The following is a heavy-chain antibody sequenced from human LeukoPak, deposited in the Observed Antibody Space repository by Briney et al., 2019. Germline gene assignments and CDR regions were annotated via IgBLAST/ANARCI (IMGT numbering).Heavy chain of an antibody. J-gene: IGHJ4*02. CDR3: ARGEGSHFDY. V-gene: IGHV4-59*01. CDR2: IYYSGST. CDR1: GGSISSYY. D-gene: IGHD2-15*01. Sequence: SETLSLTCTVSGGSISSYYWSWIRQPPGKGLEWIGYIYYSGSTNYNPSLKSRDTISVDTSKNQFTLKLSSVTAADTAVYYCARGEGSHFDYWGQGTLVTVSS.